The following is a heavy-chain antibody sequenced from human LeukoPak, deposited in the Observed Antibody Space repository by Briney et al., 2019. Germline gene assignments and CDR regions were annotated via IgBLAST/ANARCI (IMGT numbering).Heavy chain of an antibody. CDR2: INPNSGGS. J-gene: IGHJ4*02. CDR3: ARDDSSGWYGY. D-gene: IGHD6-19*01. V-gene: IGHV1-2*06. CDR1: GYTFTGYY. Sequence: ASVKVSCKASGYTFTGYYMHWVRQAPGQGLEWMGRINPNSGGSNYAQNFQGRVTMTRVTSISTAYMELSRLRSDDTAVYYCARDDSSGWYGYWGQGTLVTVSS.